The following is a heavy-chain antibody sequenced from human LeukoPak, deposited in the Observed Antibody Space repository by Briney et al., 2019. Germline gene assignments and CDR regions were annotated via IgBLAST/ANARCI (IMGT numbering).Heavy chain of an antibody. V-gene: IGHV3-48*02. CDR2: ISSTSSTI. J-gene: IGHJ6*02. Sequence: GGSLRLSCAASGFTFSSYSMNWVRQAPGKGLEWVSYISSTSSTIYYADSVKGRFTISRDNAKNSLYLQMSSLRDDDTALYYCARANGIDVWGQGTTVTVSS. CDR1: GFTFSSYS. CDR3: ARANGIDV.